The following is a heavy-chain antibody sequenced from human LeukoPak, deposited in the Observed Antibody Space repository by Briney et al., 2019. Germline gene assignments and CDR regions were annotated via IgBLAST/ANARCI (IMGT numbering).Heavy chain of an antibody. CDR2: IYYSGST. V-gene: IGHV4-59*01. CDR3: ARGGGSYYYYYYMDV. J-gene: IGHJ6*03. Sequence: SETLSLTCTVSVGSISSYYWSWIRQPPGKGLEWIGYIYYSGSTNYNPSLKSRVTISVDTSKNQFSLKLSSVTAADTAVYYCARGGGSYYYYYYMDVWGKGTTVTVSS. CDR1: VGSISSYY. D-gene: IGHD2-15*01.